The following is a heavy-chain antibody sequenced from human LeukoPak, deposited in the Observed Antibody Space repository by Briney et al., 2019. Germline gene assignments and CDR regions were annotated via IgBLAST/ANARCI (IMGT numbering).Heavy chain of an antibody. CDR1: GFTFSSYS. Sequence: GGSLRLSCAASGFTFSSYSMNWVRQAPGKGLEWVAFVRYDESTKFYADSVKGRFTISRDNSKTTLYLQMNSLRAEDTAVYYCAKDVPAAYFDYWGQGTLVTVSS. CDR2: VRYDESTK. J-gene: IGHJ4*02. D-gene: IGHD2-2*01. V-gene: IGHV3-30*02. CDR3: AKDVPAAYFDY.